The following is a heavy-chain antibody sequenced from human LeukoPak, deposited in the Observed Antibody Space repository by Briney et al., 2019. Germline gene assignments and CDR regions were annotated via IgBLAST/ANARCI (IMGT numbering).Heavy chain of an antibody. Sequence: SETLSLTCTVSGGSISSYYWSWIRQPPGKGLEWIGYIYYSGSTNYNPSLKSRVTISVDTSKNQFSLKLSSVTAADTAVYYCAGAPRTIAATRRDAFDIWGQGTMVTVSS. CDR3: AGAPRTIAATRRDAFDI. V-gene: IGHV4-59*01. CDR2: IYYSGST. J-gene: IGHJ3*02. D-gene: IGHD6-13*01. CDR1: GGSISSYY.